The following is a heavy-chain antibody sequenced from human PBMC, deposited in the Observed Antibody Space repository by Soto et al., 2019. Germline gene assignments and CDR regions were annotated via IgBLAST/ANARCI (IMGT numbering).Heavy chain of an antibody. V-gene: IGHV3-30*18. CDR2: ISYDGSNK. D-gene: IGHD3-10*01. CDR3: AKDPGEFGELLPNYGMDV. CDR1: GFTFSSYG. J-gene: IGHJ6*02. Sequence: GGSLRLSCAASGFTFSSYGMHWVRQAPGKGLEWVAVISYDGSNKYYADSVKGRFTISRDNSKNTLYLQMNSLRAEDTAVYYCAKDPGEFGELLPNYGMDVWGQGTTVTVSS.